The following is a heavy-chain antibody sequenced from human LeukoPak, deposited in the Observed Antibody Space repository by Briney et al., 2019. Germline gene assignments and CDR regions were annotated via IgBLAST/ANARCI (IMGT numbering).Heavy chain of an antibody. D-gene: IGHD1-1*01. CDR3: AADDDAQDDAFDI. Sequence: SVKVSCKASGFTFTSSAMQWVRQARGQRLEWVGWIVVGSGNTNYAQKFQERVTITRDMSTSTAYMELSSLRSEDTAVYYCAADDDAQDDAFDIWGQGTMVTVSS. CDR1: GFTFTSSA. CDR2: IVVGSGNT. V-gene: IGHV1-58*02. J-gene: IGHJ3*02.